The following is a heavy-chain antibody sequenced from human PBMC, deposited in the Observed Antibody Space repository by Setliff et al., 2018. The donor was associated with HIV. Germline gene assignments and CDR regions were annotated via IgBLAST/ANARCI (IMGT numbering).Heavy chain of an antibody. CDR3: ARGTTLNVVPDAFDI. V-gene: IGHV4-30-4*01. D-gene: IGHD4-17*01. CDR1: GDSINSGDYY. J-gene: IGHJ3*02. Sequence: SETLSLTCTVSGDSINSGDYYWSWIRQPPGKGLEWIGYIYHSGSTHYNPSLNSRVAFSVDTSKNQFSLKLYSVTVADTAFYYCARGTTLNVVPDAFDIWGQGTMVTVSS. CDR2: IYHSGST.